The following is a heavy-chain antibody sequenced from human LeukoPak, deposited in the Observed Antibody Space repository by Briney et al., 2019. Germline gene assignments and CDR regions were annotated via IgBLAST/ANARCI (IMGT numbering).Heavy chain of an antibody. CDR3: AELGITMIGGV. CDR1: GFTFSSYA. J-gene: IGHJ6*04. CDR2: IASHGGWT. V-gene: IGHV3-64*01. Sequence: GGSLRLSCAASGFTFSSYAMLWVRQAPGKGLEYVSTIASHGGWTYYVNSVKGRFTISRDNAKNSLYLQMNSLRAEDTAVYYCAELGITMIGGVWGKGTTVTISS. D-gene: IGHD3-10*02.